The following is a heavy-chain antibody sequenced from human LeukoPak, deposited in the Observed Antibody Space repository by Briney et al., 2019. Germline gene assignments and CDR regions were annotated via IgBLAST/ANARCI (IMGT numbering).Heavy chain of an antibody. CDR2: IYYSGST. CDR3: ASQFSIVVVVAAHTPIDY. Sequence: SETLSLTCTVSGGSISSSSNYWGWIRQPPGKGLEWIGSIYYSGSTYYNPSLKSRVTISVDTSKNQFSLKLSSVTAADTAVYYCASQFSIVVVVAAHTPIDYWGQGTLVTVSS. J-gene: IGHJ4*02. V-gene: IGHV4-39*01. CDR1: GGSISSSSNY. D-gene: IGHD2-15*01.